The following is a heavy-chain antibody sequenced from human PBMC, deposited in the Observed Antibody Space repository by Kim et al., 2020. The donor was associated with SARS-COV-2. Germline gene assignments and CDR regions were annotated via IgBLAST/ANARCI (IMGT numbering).Heavy chain of an antibody. J-gene: IGHJ6*02. V-gene: IGHV1-3*01. D-gene: IGHD1-26*01. CDR1: GYTFTSYA. Sequence: ASVKVSCKASGYTFTSYAMHWVRQAPGQRLEWMGWINAGNGNTKYSQKFQGRVTITRDTSASTAYMELSSLRSEDTAVYYCARLYGWELLHGSPYYYYGMDVWGQGTTVTVSS. CDR2: INAGNGNT. CDR3: ARLYGWELLHGSPYYYYGMDV.